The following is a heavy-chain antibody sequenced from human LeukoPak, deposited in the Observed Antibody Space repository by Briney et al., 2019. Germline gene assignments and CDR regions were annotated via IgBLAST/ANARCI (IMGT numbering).Heavy chain of an antibody. CDR1: GYTFTSYG. CDR2: ISAYNGNT. V-gene: IGHV1-18*01. J-gene: IGHJ4*02. Sequence: GASVKVSCKASGYTFTSYGISWVRQAPGQGLEWMGWISAYNGNTNYAQKFRGWVTMTRDTPINTAYTELSRLRSDDTAVYYCARGYPGYFDYWGQGTLVTVSS. CDR3: ARGYPGYFDY. D-gene: IGHD3-16*02.